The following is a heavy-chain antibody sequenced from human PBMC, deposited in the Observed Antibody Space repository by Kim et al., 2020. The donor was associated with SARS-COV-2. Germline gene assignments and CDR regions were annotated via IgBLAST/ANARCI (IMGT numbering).Heavy chain of an antibody. J-gene: IGHJ4*02. Sequence: ASVKVSCKTSGYIFASSYIHWVRQVPGQGPEWMGIVNPSGAGTKYAQKFQDRVTMTKDTSTSTVYMELSSLTSEDTAVYYCARGGPRRGDTVKNWGQGTQVTVSS. CDR1: GYIFASSY. D-gene: IGHD2-21*02. CDR2: VNPSGAGT. V-gene: IGHV1-46*01. CDR3: ARGGPRRGDTVKN.